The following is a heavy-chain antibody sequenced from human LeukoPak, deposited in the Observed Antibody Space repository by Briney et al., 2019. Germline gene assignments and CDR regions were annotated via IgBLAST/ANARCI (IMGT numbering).Heavy chain of an antibody. CDR2: IYYSGST. V-gene: IGHV4-59*11. CDR3: ARDDGAFDI. J-gene: IGHJ3*02. Sequence: SEALSLTCTVPGGSISSHYWSWIRQPPGKGLEWIGYIYYSGSTNYNPSLKSRVTISVDTSKNQFSLKLSSVTAADTAVYYCARDDGAFDIWGQGTMVTVSS. CDR1: GGSISSHY.